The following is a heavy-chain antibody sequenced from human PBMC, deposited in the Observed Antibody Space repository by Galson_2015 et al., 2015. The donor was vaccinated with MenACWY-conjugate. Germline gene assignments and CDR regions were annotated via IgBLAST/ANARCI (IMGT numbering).Heavy chain of an antibody. CDR2: IYPGDSDT. Sequence: QSGAEVKKPGESLRISCRGSGYSFRTYWIGWVRQTPEKGLEWMGIIYPGDSDTRYSPSFQGQVSISADASIGAAYLQWSSLKASDTAIYYCARQPNDFFTGYIHYYGMDVWGQGTTVTVSS. CDR3: ARQPNDFFTGYIHYYGMDV. D-gene: IGHD3/OR15-3a*01. CDR1: GYSFRTYW. V-gene: IGHV5-51*01. J-gene: IGHJ6*02.